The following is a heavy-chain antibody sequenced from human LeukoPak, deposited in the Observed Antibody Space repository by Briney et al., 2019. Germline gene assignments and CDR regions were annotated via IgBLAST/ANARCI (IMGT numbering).Heavy chain of an antibody. J-gene: IGHJ3*02. V-gene: IGHV5-51*01. CDR2: IYPGDSDT. D-gene: IGHD7-27*01. CDR1: GYGLTSYW. CDR3: SRLGWGSPPGAFDI. Sequence: GGSLKISCKGSGYGLTSYWIGWGRQMPGKGLEWMGIIYPGDSDTRYSPSFQGQVTIPADKSISTAYLQWSRLKASDTAMYYCSRLGWGSPPGAFDIWGQGTMDTVPS.